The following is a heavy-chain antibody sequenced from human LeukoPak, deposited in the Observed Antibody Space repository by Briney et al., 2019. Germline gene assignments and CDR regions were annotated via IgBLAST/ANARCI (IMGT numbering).Heavy chain of an antibody. D-gene: IGHD2-2*01. CDR2: IYYSGST. CDR1: GGSISSGGYS. Sequence: SQTLSLTCTVSGGSISSGGYSWSWIRQHPGKGLEWIGYIYYSGSTYYNPSLKSRVTISVDTSENQFSLKLSSVTAADTAVYYCARGIYCSSTSCFPGVWFDPWGQGTLVTVSS. CDR3: ARGIYCSSTSCFPGVWFDP. V-gene: IGHV4-31*03. J-gene: IGHJ5*02.